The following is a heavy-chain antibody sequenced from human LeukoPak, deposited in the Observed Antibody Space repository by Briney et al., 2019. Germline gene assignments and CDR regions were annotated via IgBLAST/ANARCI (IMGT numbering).Heavy chain of an antibody. CDR3: ARGGRITGTTALFDY. D-gene: IGHD1-7*01. V-gene: IGHV4-34*01. J-gene: IGHJ4*02. CDR1: GGSFSGYY. Sequence: PSETLSLTCAVYGGSFSGYYWSWIRQPPGKGLEWIGEINHSGSTNYNPSLKSRVTISVDTSKNQFSLKLRSVTAADTAVYYCARGGRITGTTALFDYWGQGTLVTVSS. CDR2: INHSGST.